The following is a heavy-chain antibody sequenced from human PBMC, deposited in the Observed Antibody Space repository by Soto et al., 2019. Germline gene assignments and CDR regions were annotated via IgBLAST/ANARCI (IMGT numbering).Heavy chain of an antibody. Sequence: QVQLQQWGAGLLKPSETLSLTCAVYGGSFSGYYWSWIRQPPGKGLEWIGEINHSGSTNYNPSLKSRVTISVDTSKNQFSLKLSSVTAADTAVYYCARHRLRFLEWLSGAGYYYYGMDVWGQGTTVTVSS. CDR2: INHSGST. J-gene: IGHJ6*02. CDR3: ARHRLRFLEWLSGAGYYYYGMDV. CDR1: GGSFSGYY. D-gene: IGHD3-3*01. V-gene: IGHV4-34*01.